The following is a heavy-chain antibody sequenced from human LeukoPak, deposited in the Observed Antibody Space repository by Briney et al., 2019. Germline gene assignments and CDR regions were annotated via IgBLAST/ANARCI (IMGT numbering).Heavy chain of an antibody. D-gene: IGHD6-13*01. Sequence: KPSETLSLTCTVSGGSISSYYWSWIRQPPGEGLEYIGYIYYSGYTNYNPSLKSRVTISVDTSKNQFSLKLSSVTAADTAVYYCAREGAAAGIEWGQGTLVTVSS. CDR2: IYYSGYT. CDR3: AREGAAAGIE. CDR1: GGSISSYY. J-gene: IGHJ4*02. V-gene: IGHV4-59*01.